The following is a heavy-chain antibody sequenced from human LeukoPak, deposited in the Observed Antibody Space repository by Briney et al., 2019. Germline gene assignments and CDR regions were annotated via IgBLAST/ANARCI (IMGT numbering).Heavy chain of an antibody. Sequence: SETLSLTCTVSGGSISSYYWSWIRQPPGKGLEWTGYIYYSGSTNYNPSLKSRVTISVDTSKNQFSLKLSSVTAADTAVYYCAREEYFDWLSPGWFDPWGQGTLVTVSS. J-gene: IGHJ5*02. CDR2: IYYSGST. D-gene: IGHD3-9*01. V-gene: IGHV4-59*01. CDR3: AREEYFDWLSPGWFDP. CDR1: GGSISSYY.